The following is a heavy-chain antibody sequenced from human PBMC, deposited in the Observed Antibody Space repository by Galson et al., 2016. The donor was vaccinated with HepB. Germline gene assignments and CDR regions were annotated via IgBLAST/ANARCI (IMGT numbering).Heavy chain of an antibody. V-gene: IGHV1-69*13. D-gene: IGHD6-19*01. J-gene: IGHJ5*02. CDR1: GGTFSSFV. CDR2: ITPIFGTT. Sequence: SVKVSCKASGGTFSSFVLTWVRQAPGQGLEWMGGITPIFGTTHYAQKFQGRVTITADESTSTVYMELGSLRSEDTAVYYCARGFMAAVAWFDPWGQGTLVTVSS. CDR3: ARGFMAAVAWFDP.